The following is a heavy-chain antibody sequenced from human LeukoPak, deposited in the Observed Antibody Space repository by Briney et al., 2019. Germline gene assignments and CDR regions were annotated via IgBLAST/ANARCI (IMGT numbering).Heavy chain of an antibody. V-gene: IGHV1-24*01. CDR2: FDPEDGET. J-gene: IGHJ6*02. CDR3: ATTTGILTGYYALGYYGMDV. Sequence: GGSVKVSCKVSGYTLTELSMHWVRQAPGKGLEWMGGFDPEDGETIYAQKFQGRVTMTEDTSTDTAYMELSSLRSEDTAVYYCATTTGILTGYYALGYYGMDVWGQGTTVTVSS. CDR1: GYTLTELS. D-gene: IGHD3-9*01.